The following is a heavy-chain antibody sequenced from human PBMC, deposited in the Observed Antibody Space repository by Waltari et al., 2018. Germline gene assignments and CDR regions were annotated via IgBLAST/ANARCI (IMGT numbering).Heavy chain of an antibody. CDR3: ATAPYLITGKGPSYYYGMDV. CDR2: FDPEDGET. CDR1: GYTLTELS. V-gene: IGHV1-24*01. J-gene: IGHJ6*02. Sequence: QVQLVQSGAEVKKPGASVKVSCKVSGYTLTELSMHWVRQAPGQGLEWMGGFDPEDGETIYAQKFQGRVTMTEDTSTDTAYMELSSLRSEDTAVYYCATAPYLITGKGPSYYYGMDVWGQGTTVTVSS. D-gene: IGHD1-20*01.